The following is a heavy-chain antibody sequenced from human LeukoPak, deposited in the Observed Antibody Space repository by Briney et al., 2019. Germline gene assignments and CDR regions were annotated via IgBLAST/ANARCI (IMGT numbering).Heavy chain of an antibody. V-gene: IGHV3-21*01. CDR2: ISSSSSYI. CDR1: GFTFSSYS. Sequence: GGSLRLSCAASGFTFSSYSMNWVRQAPGKGLEGVSSISSSSSYIYYADSVKGRVTISRDNAKNSLYLQMNSLRAEDTAVYYCARSSDGVVVASMDVWGQGTTVTVSS. CDR3: ARSSDGVVVASMDV. J-gene: IGHJ6*02. D-gene: IGHD2-15*01.